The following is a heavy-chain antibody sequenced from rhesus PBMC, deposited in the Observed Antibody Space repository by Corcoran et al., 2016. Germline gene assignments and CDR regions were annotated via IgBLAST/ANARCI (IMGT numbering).Heavy chain of an antibody. D-gene: IGHD4-23*01. CDR2: YMINAGRST. V-gene: IGHV3S5*01. CDR1: GFTFSSYG. Sequence: EVQLVESGGGLVQPGESLRLSCAASGFTFSSYGMGCVRQVPGKGLEWVSYMINAGRSTYYSCSVKGRFTISRDNSKNTLSLQMNSRRAEVTAVYYCAKESRWTVTTRLDYWGQGVLVTVSS. J-gene: IGHJ4*01. CDR3: AKESRWTVTTRLDY.